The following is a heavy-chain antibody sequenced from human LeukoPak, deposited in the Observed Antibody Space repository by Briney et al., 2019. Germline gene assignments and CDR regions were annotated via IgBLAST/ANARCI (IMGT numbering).Heavy chain of an antibody. D-gene: IGHD4-23*01. CDR3: ATDGADYGGNSGEDAFDI. V-gene: IGHV1-24*01. J-gene: IGHJ3*02. CDR2: FDPEDVDT. CDR1: EYTLTGLS. Sequence: ASVKVSCKVSEYTLTGLSVHWVRLAPGKGLEWMGGFDPEDVDTIYAQKFEGRVTMTEDTSTDTAYLELSSLRSEDTAVYYCATDGADYGGNSGEDAFDIWGQGTMVTVSS.